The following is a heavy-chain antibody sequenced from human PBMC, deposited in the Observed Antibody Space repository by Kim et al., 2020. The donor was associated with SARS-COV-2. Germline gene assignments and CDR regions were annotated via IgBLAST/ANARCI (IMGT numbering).Heavy chain of an antibody. J-gene: IGHJ4*02. CDR2: IRSKAYGGTT. D-gene: IGHD3-10*01. CDR3: TRAEEGYYGSGSYYYFDY. CDR1: GFTFGDYA. V-gene: IGHV3-49*03. Sequence: GGSLRLSCTASGFTFGDYAMSWFRQAPGKGLEWVGFIRSKAYGGTTEYAASVKGRFTISRDDSKSIAYLQMNSLKTEDTAVYYCTRAEEGYYGSGSYYYFDYWGQGTLVTVSS.